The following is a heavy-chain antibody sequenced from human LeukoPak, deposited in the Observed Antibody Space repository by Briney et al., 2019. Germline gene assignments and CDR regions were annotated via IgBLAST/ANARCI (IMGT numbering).Heavy chain of an antibody. Sequence: SETLSLTCAVSGGSISSSNWWSWVRQPPGKGLEWIGEIYHSGSTNYNPSLKSRVTISVDKSKNQFSLKLSSVTAADTAVYYCAREPRITGIAAAGTEWFDPWGQGTLVTVSS. CDR2: IYHSGST. V-gene: IGHV4-4*02. CDR1: GGSISSSNW. CDR3: AREPRITGIAAAGTEWFDP. D-gene: IGHD6-13*01. J-gene: IGHJ5*02.